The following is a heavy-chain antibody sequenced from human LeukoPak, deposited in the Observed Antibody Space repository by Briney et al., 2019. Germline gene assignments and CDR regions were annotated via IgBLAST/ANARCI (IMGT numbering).Heavy chain of an antibody. D-gene: IGHD6-19*01. Sequence: SLRVSCKASGYTFCNYAMSWVRHAPGLGLEWMGRISYNGNTNYAQKFQDRVTMTTDTSTTTTYMELRSLESDDTAVYYCARHSGSGWQALGYWGQGTLVTVSS. J-gene: IGHJ4*02. CDR3: ARHSGSGWQALGY. CDR2: ISYNGNT. V-gene: IGHV1-18*01. CDR1: GYTFCNYA.